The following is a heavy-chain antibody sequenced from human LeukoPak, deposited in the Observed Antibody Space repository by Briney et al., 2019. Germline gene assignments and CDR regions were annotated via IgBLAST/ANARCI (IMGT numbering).Heavy chain of an antibody. V-gene: IGHV4-38-2*02. D-gene: IGHD6-13*01. CDR3: AKTVYSSSWASPYYYYYYMDV. CDR2: IYHSGST. CDR1: GYSISSGYY. Sequence: SSETLSLTCTVSGYSISSGYYWGWIRQPPGKGLEWIGSIYHSGSTYYNPSLKSRVTISVDTSKNQFSLKLSSVTAADTAVYYCAKTVYSSSWASPYYYYYYMDVWGKGTTVTVSS. J-gene: IGHJ6*03.